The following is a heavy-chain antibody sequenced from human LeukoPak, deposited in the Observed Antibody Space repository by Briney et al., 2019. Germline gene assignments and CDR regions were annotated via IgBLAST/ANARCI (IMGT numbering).Heavy chain of an antibody. J-gene: IGHJ2*01. CDR1: GYTFTSYD. Sequence: ASVKVSCKASGYTFTSYDINWIRQATGQGLEWMGWINPNSGGTNYAQKFQGWVTMTRDTSISTAYMELSRLRSDDTAVYYCAREYYYDSSGYTHWYFDLWGRGTLVTVSS. D-gene: IGHD3-22*01. CDR3: AREYYYDSSGYTHWYFDL. V-gene: IGHV1-2*04. CDR2: INPNSGGT.